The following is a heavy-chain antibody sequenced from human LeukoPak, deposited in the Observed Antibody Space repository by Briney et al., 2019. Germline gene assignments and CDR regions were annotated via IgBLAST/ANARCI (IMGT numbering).Heavy chain of an antibody. D-gene: IGHD3-16*01. Sequence: PGGSLRLSCAASGFTFSSYWMSWVCQAPGKGLEWVANIKQDGSEKYYVDSVKGRFTISRDNAKNSLYLQMNSLRVEDTAVYYCATSHWGGRDYWGQGTLVTVSS. CDR1: GFTFSSYW. CDR3: ATSHWGGRDY. J-gene: IGHJ4*02. CDR2: IKQDGSEK. V-gene: IGHV3-7*01.